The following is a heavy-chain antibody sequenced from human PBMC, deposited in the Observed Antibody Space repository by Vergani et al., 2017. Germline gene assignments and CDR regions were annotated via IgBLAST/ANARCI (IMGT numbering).Heavy chain of an antibody. V-gene: IGHV4-31*01. J-gene: IGHJ4*02. CDR3: AKDGVAMIVVVIPGHYFDY. Sequence: QVQLQESGPGLVKPSQTLSLTCTVSGGSISSGGYYWSWLRQHPGKGLEWIGYIYYSGTNYYNPSLKSLVTISVDTSKNQCSLKLSAVTAADTGVYYCAKDGVAMIVVVIPGHYFDYWGQGTLVTVSS. CDR2: IYYSGTN. D-gene: IGHD3-22*01. CDR1: GGSISSGGYY.